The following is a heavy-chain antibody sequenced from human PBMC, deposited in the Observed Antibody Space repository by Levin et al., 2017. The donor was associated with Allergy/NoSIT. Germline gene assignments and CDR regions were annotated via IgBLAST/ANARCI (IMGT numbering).Heavy chain of an antibody. D-gene: IGHD2-2*01. CDR1: GFTFSSYG. J-gene: IGHJ6*02. V-gene: IGHV3-33*01. CDR3: ARDRNLPAANGMDG. Sequence: LSLTCAASGFTFSSYGMHWVRQAPGKGLEWVAVIWYDGSNKYYADSVKGRFTISRDNSKNTLYLQMNSLRAEDTAVYYCARDRNLPAANGMDGWGQGTTVTVSS. CDR2: IWYDGSNK.